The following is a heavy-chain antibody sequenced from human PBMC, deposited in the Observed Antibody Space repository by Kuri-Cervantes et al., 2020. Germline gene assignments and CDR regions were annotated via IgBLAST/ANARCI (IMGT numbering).Heavy chain of an antibody. CDR1: GGSISSSNW. V-gene: IGHV4-4*02. CDR3: ARQGGSSGYYHAFDI. CDR2: IYHSGST. J-gene: IGHJ3*02. D-gene: IGHD3-22*01. Sequence: GSLRLSCAVSGGSISSSNWWSWVRQPPGKGLEWIGEIYHSGSTNYNPSLKSRVTISVDKSKNQFSLKLSSVTAADTAVYYCARQGGSSGYYHAFDIWGQGTMVTVSS.